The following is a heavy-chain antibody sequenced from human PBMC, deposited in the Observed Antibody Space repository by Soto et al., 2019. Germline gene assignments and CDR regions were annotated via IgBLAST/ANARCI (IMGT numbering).Heavy chain of an antibody. CDR1: GFTFSDYY. CDR3: ARTSSSWPYYYGMDV. J-gene: IGHJ6*02. D-gene: IGHD6-13*01. Sequence: PGGSLRLSCAASGFTFSDYYMSWVRQAPGKGLEWVSAISGSGGSTYYADSVKGRFTISRDNSKNTLYLQMNSLRAEDTAVYYCARTSSSWPYYYGMDVWGQGTTVTV. CDR2: ISGSGGST. V-gene: IGHV3-23*01.